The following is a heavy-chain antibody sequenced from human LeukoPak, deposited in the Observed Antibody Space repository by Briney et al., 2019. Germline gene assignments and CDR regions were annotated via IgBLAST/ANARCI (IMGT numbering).Heavy chain of an antibody. CDR3: ARDLYGVGKKFDY. CDR1: GGTFSSYA. D-gene: IGHD2-8*01. CDR2: IIPIFGTA. V-gene: IGHV1-69*06. Sequence: GSSVKVSCKASGGTFSSYAISWVRQAPGQGLEWMGGIIPIFGTANYAQKFQGRVTITADKSTSTAYMELSSLRSEDTAVYYCARDLYGVGKKFDYWGQGTLVTVSS. J-gene: IGHJ4*02.